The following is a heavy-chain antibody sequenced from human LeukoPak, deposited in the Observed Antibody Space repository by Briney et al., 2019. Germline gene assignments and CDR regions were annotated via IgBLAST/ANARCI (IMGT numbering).Heavy chain of an antibody. D-gene: IGHD5-18*01. V-gene: IGHV1-58*01. CDR3: AAGSRGYSYGLYYYYGMDV. CDR2: IVVGSDNT. Sequence: SVTVSFKASGFTFTSSAVQWVRQARGQRLEWIGWIVVGSDNTNYAQKFQERVTITRDMSTSTAYMELSSLRSEDTAVYYCAAGSRGYSYGLYYYYGMDVWGQGTTVTVSS. J-gene: IGHJ6*02. CDR1: GFTFTSSA.